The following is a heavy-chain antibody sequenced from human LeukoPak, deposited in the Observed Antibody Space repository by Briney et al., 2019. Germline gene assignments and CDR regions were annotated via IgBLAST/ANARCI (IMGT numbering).Heavy chain of an antibody. V-gene: IGHV4-39*01. J-gene: IGHJ5*02. Sequence: PSETLSLTCTVSGGSISSSSYYWGWLRQPPGKGLEWIGSIYYSGSTYYNPSLKSRVTISVDTSKNQFSLKLSSVTAADTAVYYCARREDYGDWFDPWGQGTLVTVSS. CDR1: GGSISSSSYY. CDR2: IYYSGST. CDR3: ARREDYGDWFDP. D-gene: IGHD4/OR15-4a*01.